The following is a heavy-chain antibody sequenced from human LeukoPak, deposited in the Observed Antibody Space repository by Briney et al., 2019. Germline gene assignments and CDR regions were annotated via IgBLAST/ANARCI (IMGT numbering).Heavy chain of an antibody. J-gene: IGHJ4*02. CDR3: AKEPIPMAGGYYFDY. Sequence: GGSLRLSCAASAFTFSNYGTHWVRQAPGKGLEWVAVVSYAGSTTYYADSVKGRFTISRDNSKNTLYLQMNSLRAEDTAVYYCAKEPIPMAGGYYFDYWGQGTLVTASS. D-gene: IGHD6-19*01. CDR2: VSYAGSTT. CDR1: AFTFSNYG. V-gene: IGHV3-30*18.